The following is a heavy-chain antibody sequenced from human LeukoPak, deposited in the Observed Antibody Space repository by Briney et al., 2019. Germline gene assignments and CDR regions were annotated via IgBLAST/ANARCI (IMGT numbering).Heavy chain of an antibody. D-gene: IGHD1-26*01. J-gene: IGHJ6*02. CDR2: TYYRSTWYN. Sequence: SQTLSLTCAISGDIVSSNSVTWNWIRQSPSRGLEWLGRTYYRSTWYNDYAVSVRGRITVNPDTSKNQFSLHLNSVTPEDTAVYYCATAGSSGSFKSYFYYAMDVWGQGTTVTVSS. CDR3: ATAGSSGSFKSYFYYAMDV. CDR1: GDIVSSNSVT. V-gene: IGHV6-1*01.